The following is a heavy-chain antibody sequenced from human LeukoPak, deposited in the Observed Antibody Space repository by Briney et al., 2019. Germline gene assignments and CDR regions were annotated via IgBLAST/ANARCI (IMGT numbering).Heavy chain of an antibody. CDR1: GFTFSSYS. D-gene: IGHD4-23*01. V-gene: IGHV3-48*04. J-gene: IGHJ4*02. Sequence: HAGGSLRLSCAASGFTFSSYSMNWVRQAPGKGLEWVSYISSSGGTIYYADSVKGRFTISRDNAKNSLYLQMNGLRAEDTAVYYCARDSSGQDGGNRHWGQGTLVTVSS. CDR3: ARDSSGQDGGNRH. CDR2: ISSSGGTI.